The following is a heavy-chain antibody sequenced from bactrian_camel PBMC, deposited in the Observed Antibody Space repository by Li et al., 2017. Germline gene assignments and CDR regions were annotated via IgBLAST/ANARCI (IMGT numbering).Heavy chain of an antibody. V-gene: IGHV3S63*01. Sequence: HVQLVESGEGSVQAGGSLRFSCAVSGYGFYCLGWFRQAPGKEREGVTSINRGSGSTYYDDSVKGRFTVSQDNAKKTVYLQMNSLKPEDTAIYYCAASWAPQTSIHGPEEADFGVWAQGTQVTVS. D-gene: IGHD6*01. CDR2: INRGSGST. J-gene: IGHJ6*01. CDR3: AASWAPQTSIHGPEEADFGV. CDR1: GYGFYC.